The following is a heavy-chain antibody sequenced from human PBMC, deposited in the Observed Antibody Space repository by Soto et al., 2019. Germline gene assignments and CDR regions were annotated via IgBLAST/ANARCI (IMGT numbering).Heavy chain of an antibody. CDR1: GFTFSSYA. Sequence: PGESLKISCAASGFTFSSYAMSWVRQAPGKGLEWVSVIRGSGDRTYYADSVKGRFTISRDNSKNTLYMQMNTLRAEDTAVYYCAKQQGPGTPYYYAMDVWGQGTTVTVSS. J-gene: IGHJ6*02. D-gene: IGHD1-1*01. CDR2: IRGSGDRT. V-gene: IGHV3-23*01. CDR3: AKQQGPGTPYYYAMDV.